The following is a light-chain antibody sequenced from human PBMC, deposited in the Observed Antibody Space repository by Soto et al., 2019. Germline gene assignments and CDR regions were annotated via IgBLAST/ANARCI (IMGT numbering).Light chain of an antibody. CDR1: SSNIGTNT. CDR2: SDN. J-gene: IGLJ2*01. Sequence: LTQPPSASGTPGQRVTIACSGSSSNIGTNTVIWYQQLPGAAPKLLIYSDNQRPAGVPDRFSGSKSGTSASLAISGLQSEDEADYYCAAWDVSLVVFGGGTQLTVL. CDR3: AAWDVSLVV. V-gene: IGLV1-44*01.